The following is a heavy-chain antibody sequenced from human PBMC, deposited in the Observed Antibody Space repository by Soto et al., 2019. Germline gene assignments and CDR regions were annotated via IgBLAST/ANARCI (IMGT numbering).Heavy chain of an antibody. J-gene: IGHJ4*02. CDR1: GGKFNKYG. CDR2: IKQYGSAT. CDR3: ARERTTTVTTLDY. V-gene: IGHV3-7*01. D-gene: IGHD4-17*01. Sequence: GGSLRLSSAAAGGKFNKYGRHWVRQEPGKGLEWVANIKQYGSATSYADSVKGRFTISRDNAKNSLYLQMNSLRAEDTAVYYCARERTTTVTTLDYWGQGTLVTVSS.